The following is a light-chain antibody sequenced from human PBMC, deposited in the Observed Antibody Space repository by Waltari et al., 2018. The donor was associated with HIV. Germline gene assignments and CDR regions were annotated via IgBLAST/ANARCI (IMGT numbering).Light chain of an antibody. V-gene: IGLV2-8*01. Sequence: SALTPPPSASGSLGQSVTIFCIGSSSDIGAYDSVSWFQQHPRTAPTLLLYEVTRRPSTVSDRFSGSRSGSTAFLTVAGLQPDDEATYFCSSYGDSLRVLFGGGTNVTVL. CDR3: SSYGDSLRVL. CDR2: EVT. J-gene: IGLJ3*02. CDR1: SSDIGAYDS.